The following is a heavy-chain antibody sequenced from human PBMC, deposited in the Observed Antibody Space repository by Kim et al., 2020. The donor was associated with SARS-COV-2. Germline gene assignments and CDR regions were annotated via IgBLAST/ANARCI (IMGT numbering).Heavy chain of an antibody. CDR3: ASENHITGTTPWFDP. Sequence: SVKVSCKASGGTFSSYAISWVRQAPGQGLEWMGRIIPILGIANYAQKFQGRVTITADKSTSTAYMELSSLRSEDTAVYYCASENHITGTTPWFDPWGQGTLVTVSS. V-gene: IGHV1-69*04. CDR2: IIPILGIA. CDR1: GGTFSSYA. D-gene: IGHD1-7*01. J-gene: IGHJ5*02.